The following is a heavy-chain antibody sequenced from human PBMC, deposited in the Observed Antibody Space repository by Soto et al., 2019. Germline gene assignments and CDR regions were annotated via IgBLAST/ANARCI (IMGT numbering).Heavy chain of an antibody. V-gene: IGHV6-1*01. CDR2: TYYSSKWYN. D-gene: IGHD6-6*01. Sequence: PSQTRSITCASSGDSVASNSAAWNWIRQSPSRGLEWLGRTYYSSKWYNDYAVSVKSRITIKPDTSKNQFYLQLNSVTPEDTAVYYFERCGRIEYSSSSDVVFPSVWFEPWGHGTLVTVSS. CDR3: ERCGRIEYSSSSDVVFPSVWFEP. J-gene: IGHJ5*02. CDR1: GDSVASNSAA.